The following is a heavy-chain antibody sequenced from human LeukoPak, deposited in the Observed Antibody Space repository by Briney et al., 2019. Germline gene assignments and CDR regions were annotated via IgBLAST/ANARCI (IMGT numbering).Heavy chain of an antibody. J-gene: IGHJ4*02. D-gene: IGHD4-17*01. CDR3: ATGTYGWIFDY. CDR2: MNPNSGNT. V-gene: IGHV1-8*01. Sequence: ASVKVSCKASGYTFTSYDINWVRQATGQGLEWMGWMNPNSGNTGYAQKFQGRVTMAEDTSTDTAYMELSSLRSEDTAVYYCATGTYGWIFDYWGQGTLVTVSS. CDR1: GYTFTSYD.